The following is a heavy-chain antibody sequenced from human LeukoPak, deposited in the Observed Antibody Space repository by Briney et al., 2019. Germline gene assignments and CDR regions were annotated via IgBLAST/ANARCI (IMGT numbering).Heavy chain of an antibody. V-gene: IGHV1-18*01. D-gene: IGHD3-22*01. Sequence: ASVKVSCKATSRISWVRQAPGQGLEWMGWIGTYGGDTYYAQKFQGRITVTTDTSTSTVYMELRNLRSDDTAVYYCAGDLWNFYDDSGYNRDFDSWGQGTLVTVSS. CDR2: IGTYGGDT. J-gene: IGHJ5*01. CDR3: AGDLWNFYDDSGYNRDFDS. CDR1: TSR.